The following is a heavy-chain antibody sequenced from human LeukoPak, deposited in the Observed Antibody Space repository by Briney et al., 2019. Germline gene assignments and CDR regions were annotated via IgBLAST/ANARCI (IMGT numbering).Heavy chain of an antibody. Sequence: GGSLRLSCAASGFTFSSYSMNWVRQAPGKGLEWVSTISSSSSYIYYADSVKGRFTISRDNAKNSLYLQMNCLRAEDTAVYYCARDVGVGATSQRAFDIWGQGTMVTVSS. CDR1: GFTFSSYS. CDR3: ARDVGVGATSQRAFDI. V-gene: IGHV3-21*01. J-gene: IGHJ3*02. CDR2: ISSSSSYI. D-gene: IGHD1-26*01.